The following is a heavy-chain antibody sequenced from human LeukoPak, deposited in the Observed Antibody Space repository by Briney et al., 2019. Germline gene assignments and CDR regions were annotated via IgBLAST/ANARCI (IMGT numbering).Heavy chain of an antibody. CDR2: ISYDGSNK. CDR3: ARQRLGYCRGGSCYSSHIWFDP. V-gene: IGHV3-30-3*01. CDR1: GFTFSSYA. J-gene: IGHJ5*02. D-gene: IGHD2-15*01. Sequence: GRSLRLSCAASGFTFSSYAMHWVRQAPGKGLEWVAVISYDGSNKYYADSVKGRFTITRDNSKNTLYLQINSLRAEDTAVYYCARQRLGYCRGGSCYSSHIWFDPWGQGTLVTVSS.